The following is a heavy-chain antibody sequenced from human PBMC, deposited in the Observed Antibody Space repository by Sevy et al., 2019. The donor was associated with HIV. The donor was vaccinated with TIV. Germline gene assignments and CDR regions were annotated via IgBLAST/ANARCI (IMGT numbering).Heavy chain of an antibody. J-gene: IGHJ4*01. CDR3: ASATGMAVAGTGRYFDF. CDR1: GYKVDMYG. Sequence: ASAKVSCKISGYKVDMYGIAWVRQAPGQGLEWMGWISTYNGNTNYAQNFQGRVTMTTETSTSVVYMELGGLRPDDTAVYYCASATGMAVAGTGRYFDFWGQGTLVTVSS. CDR2: ISTYNGNT. D-gene: IGHD6-19*01. V-gene: IGHV1-18*04.